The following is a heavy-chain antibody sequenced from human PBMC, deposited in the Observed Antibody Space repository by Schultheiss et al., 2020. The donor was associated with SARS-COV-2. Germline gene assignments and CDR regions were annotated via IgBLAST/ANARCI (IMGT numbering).Heavy chain of an antibody. J-gene: IGHJ3*02. Sequence: GGSLRLSCAASGFTFSSYAMHWVRQAPGKGLEWVAVISYDGSNKYYADSVKGRFTISRDNSKNTLYLQMNSLRAEDTAVYYCAKDQGSSSWDDAFDIWGQGTMVTVSS. CDR2: ISYDGSNK. CDR1: GFTFSSYA. CDR3: AKDQGSSSWDDAFDI. D-gene: IGHD6-13*01. V-gene: IGHV3-30-3*01.